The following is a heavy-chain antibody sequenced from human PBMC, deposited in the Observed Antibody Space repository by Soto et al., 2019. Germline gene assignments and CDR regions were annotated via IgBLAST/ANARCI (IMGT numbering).Heavy chain of an antibody. CDR2: IDPSDSYT. Sequence: PPASVKVSCKASGYTFTSYDINWVRQMPGKGLEWMGRIDPSDSYTNYSPSFQGHVTISADKSISTAYLQWSSLKASDTAMYYCANHMGRLRYFALGVWGQGTTVTVSS. CDR3: ANHMGRLRYFALGV. CDR1: GYTFTSYD. J-gene: IGHJ6*02. D-gene: IGHD3-9*01. V-gene: IGHV5-10-1*01.